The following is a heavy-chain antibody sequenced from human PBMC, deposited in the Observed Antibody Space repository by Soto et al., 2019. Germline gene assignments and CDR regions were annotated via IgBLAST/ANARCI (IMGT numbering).Heavy chain of an antibody. V-gene: IGHV3-30*18. CDR2: ISYDGSNK. D-gene: IGHD2-21*02. CDR3: AKVMGYCGGDCGAFDI. J-gene: IGHJ3*02. CDR1: GFTFSSYG. Sequence: QVQLVESGGGVVQPGRSLRLSCAASGFTFSSYGMHWVRQAPGKGLEWVAVISYDGSNKYYADSVKGRFTISRDNSKNTLYLQMNSLRAEDTAVYYCAKVMGYCGGDCGAFDIWGQGTMVTVSS.